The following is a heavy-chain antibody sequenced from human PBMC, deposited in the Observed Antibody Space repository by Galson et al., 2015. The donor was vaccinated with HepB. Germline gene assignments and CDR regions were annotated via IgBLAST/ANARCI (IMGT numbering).Heavy chain of an antibody. J-gene: IGHJ3*02. Sequence: SLRLSCAASGFTFSSYAMHWVRQAPGKGLEWVAVISYDGSNKYYADSVKGRFTISRDNSKNTLYLQMNSLRAEDTAVYYCARDRRDIVANDAFDIWGQGTMVTVSS. V-gene: IGHV3-30-3*01. D-gene: IGHD5-12*01. CDR3: ARDRRDIVANDAFDI. CDR1: GFTFSSYA. CDR2: ISYDGSNK.